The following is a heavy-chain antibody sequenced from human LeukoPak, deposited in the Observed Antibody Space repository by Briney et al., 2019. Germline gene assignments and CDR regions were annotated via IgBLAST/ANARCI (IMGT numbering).Heavy chain of an antibody. Sequence: GTLSLTCTVSGGSISSSSYYWGWIRQPPGKGLEWVASIKEDGSETSYVDSVKGRFTISRDNAKNSLYLQMNSLGAEDTAVYYCVRGGSYTFDHWGQGILVTVSS. V-gene: IGHV3-7*01. J-gene: IGHJ5*02. D-gene: IGHD1-26*01. CDR2: IKEDGSET. CDR3: VRGGSYTFDH. CDR1: GGSISSSSYY.